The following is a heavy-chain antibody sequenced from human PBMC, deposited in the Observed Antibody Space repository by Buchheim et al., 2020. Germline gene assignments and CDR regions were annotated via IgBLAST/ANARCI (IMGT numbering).Heavy chain of an antibody. CDR2: IWYVGSNK. V-gene: IGHV3-33*01. D-gene: IGHD5-24*01. J-gene: IGHJ4*02. Sequence: QVQLVESGGGVVQPGRSLRLSCAASGFTFSSYGMHWVRQAPGKGLEWVAVIWYVGSNKYYADSVKGRFTLSRDTTKNTLYLQMNRLRAEDTAVYYCARDSGRWLQLPDYWGQGTL. CDR1: GFTFSSYG. CDR3: ARDSGRWLQLPDY.